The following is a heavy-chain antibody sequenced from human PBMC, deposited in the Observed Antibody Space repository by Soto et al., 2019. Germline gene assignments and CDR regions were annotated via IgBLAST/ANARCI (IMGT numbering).Heavy chain of an antibody. D-gene: IGHD1-26*01. CDR3: ARGKVGATGPFDAFDI. CDR2: IIPIFGTA. CDR1: GGTFSSYA. Sequence: ASVKVSCKASGGTFSSYAISWVRQAPGQGLEWMGGIIPIFGTANYAQKFQGRVTITADKSTSTAYMELSSLRSEDTAVYYCARGKVGATGPFDAFDIWGQGTMVTVSS. V-gene: IGHV1-69*06. J-gene: IGHJ3*02.